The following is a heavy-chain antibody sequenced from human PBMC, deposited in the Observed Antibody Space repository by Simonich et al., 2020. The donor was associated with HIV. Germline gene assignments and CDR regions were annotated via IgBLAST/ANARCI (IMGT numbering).Heavy chain of an antibody. J-gene: IGHJ4*02. D-gene: IGHD2-2*01. Sequence: QVQLQQWGAGLLKPSETLSLTCAVYGGSFRGSYWSWIRQPPGKGLEWIGEINNSASTHDNPSLKSRVTISVDTSKNQFSLKLSSVTAADTAVYYCARGFYQRLYYFDYWGQGTLVTVSS. CDR2: INNSAST. CDR3: ARGFYQRLYYFDY. V-gene: IGHV4-34*01. CDR1: GGSFRGSY.